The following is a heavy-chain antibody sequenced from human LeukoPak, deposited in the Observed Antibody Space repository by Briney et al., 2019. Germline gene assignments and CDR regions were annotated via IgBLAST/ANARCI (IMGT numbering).Heavy chain of an antibody. Sequence: GTLSLTCAVSGGSIRNINWWTWVRQAPGKGLEWVSVISGSGGSTYSADSVKGRFTISRDNSKNTLYLQMNSLRAEDTAVYFCAKSQDGGRLFHFDYWGQGTLVTVSS. V-gene: IGHV3-23*01. J-gene: IGHJ4*02. CDR1: GGSIRNIN. D-gene: IGHD1-26*01. CDR3: AKSQDGGRLFHFDY. CDR2: ISGSGGST.